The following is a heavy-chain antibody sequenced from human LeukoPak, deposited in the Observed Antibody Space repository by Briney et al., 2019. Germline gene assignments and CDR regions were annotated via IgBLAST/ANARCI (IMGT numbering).Heavy chain of an antibody. CDR2: IYYSGST. J-gene: IGHJ6*02. CDR3: ARDDFEYSVHIGMDV. D-gene: IGHD3-9*01. CDR1: GGSISSSSYY. Sequence: KPSETLSLTCTVSGGSISSSSYYWGWIRQPPGKGLEWIVSIYYSGSTYYNPSLKSRVTISVDTSKNQFSLKLSSVTAADTAVYYCARDDFEYSVHIGMDVWGQGTTVTVSS. V-gene: IGHV4-39*07.